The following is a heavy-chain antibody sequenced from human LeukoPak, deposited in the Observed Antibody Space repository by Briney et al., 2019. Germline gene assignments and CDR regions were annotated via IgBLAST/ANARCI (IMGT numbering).Heavy chain of an antibody. D-gene: IGHD3-22*01. CDR3: ARTAEYYYDSSGYFDY. J-gene: IGHJ4*02. Sequence: SETLSLTCAVSGYSISSGYYWGWIRQPPGKGLDWIGSIYHSGSTYYNPSLKSRVTISVDTSKNQFSLKLSSVTAADTAVYYCARTAEYYYDSSGYFDYWGQGTLVTVSS. V-gene: IGHV4-38-2*01. CDR2: IYHSGST. CDR1: GYSISSGYY.